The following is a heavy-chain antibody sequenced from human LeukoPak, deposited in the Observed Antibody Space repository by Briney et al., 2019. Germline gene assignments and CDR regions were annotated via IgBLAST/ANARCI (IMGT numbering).Heavy chain of an antibody. V-gene: IGHV3-30*18. CDR3: AKGLGYDARNWFDP. CDR1: GFTFSSYG. CDR2: ISYDGSNK. D-gene: IGHD5-12*01. J-gene: IGHJ5*02. Sequence: GGSLRLSCAASGFTFSSYGMHWVRQAPGKGLEWVAVISYDGSNKYYADSVKGRFTISRDNSKNTLYLQMNSLRAEDTAVYYCAKGLGYDARNWFDPWGQGTLVTVSS.